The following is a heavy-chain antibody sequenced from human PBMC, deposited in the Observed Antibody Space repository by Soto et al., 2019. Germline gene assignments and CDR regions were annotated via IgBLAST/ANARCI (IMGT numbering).Heavy chain of an antibody. Sequence: PSETLSLTCAIYGASFSDYSWSWIRQPPGKGLQWIGEINHTGSTNYSPSLKSRVTISQDTSKNQFFLRLRSVTAADTAVYYCARRPAYINNRYICFDPWGQGTPVTVSS. V-gene: IGHV4-34*01. J-gene: IGHJ5*02. CDR3: ARRPAYINNRYICFDP. CDR1: GASFSDYS. CDR2: INHTGST. D-gene: IGHD2-21*01.